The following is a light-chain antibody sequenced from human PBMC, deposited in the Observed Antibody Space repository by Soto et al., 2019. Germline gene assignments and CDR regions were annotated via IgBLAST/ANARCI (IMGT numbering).Light chain of an antibody. J-gene: IGKJ5*01. V-gene: IGKV3-11*01. CDR3: KQGSAVPWIR. CDR2: DAS. Sequence: ILLTRSPSTLPLSPGEMATLSCRASQSVSNYLAWYQHKPGQAPRLLIYDASSRATGIPARFSGSGSGTDFTLTISSLESEDSAVYYCKQGSAVPWIRLGQGTRLEIK. CDR1: QSVSNY.